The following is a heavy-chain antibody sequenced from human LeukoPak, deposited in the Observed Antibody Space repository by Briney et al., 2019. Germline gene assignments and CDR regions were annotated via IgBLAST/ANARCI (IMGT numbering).Heavy chain of an antibody. J-gene: IGHJ6*03. CDR1: GGSISGYY. CDR3: ARGSHYYMDV. D-gene: IGHD2-15*01. V-gene: IGHV4-59*08. CDR2: IYYSGST. Sequence: SETLSLTCTVSGGSISGYYWSWIRQPPGKGLEWIGYIYYSGSTNYNPSLKSRVTISVDTSKNQFSLNASSVTAADTAVYYCARGSHYYMDVWGKGTTVTVSS.